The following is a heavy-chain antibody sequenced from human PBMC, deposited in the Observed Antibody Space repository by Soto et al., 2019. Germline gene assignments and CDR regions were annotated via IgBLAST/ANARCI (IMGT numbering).Heavy chain of an antibody. CDR3: ARVWRYCISTSCPGDY. V-gene: IGHV3-21*01. J-gene: IGHJ4*02. D-gene: IGHD2-2*01. Sequence: EVQLVESGGGLVKPGGSLRLSCAASGFTFSSYSMNWVRQAPGKGLEWVSSISSSSSYISYADSVKGRFTISRDNAKNSLYLQMNSLRAEDTAVYYCARVWRYCISTSCPGDYWGQGTLVTVSS. CDR2: ISSSSSYI. CDR1: GFTFSSYS.